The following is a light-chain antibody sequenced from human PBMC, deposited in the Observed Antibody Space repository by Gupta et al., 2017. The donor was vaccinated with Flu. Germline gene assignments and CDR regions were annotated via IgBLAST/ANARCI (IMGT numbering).Light chain of an antibody. Sequence: DIQMTQSPSTLSASVGDRVTITCRASQGISDWLAWYQQKPGKAPKLLIYKASNLETGVPSRFSGSGSGTEFSLTISILHPDDFATYYCQQYISYSITFGQGTRLEIK. V-gene: IGKV1-5*03. J-gene: IGKJ5*01. CDR3: QQYISYSIT. CDR2: KAS. CDR1: QGISDW.